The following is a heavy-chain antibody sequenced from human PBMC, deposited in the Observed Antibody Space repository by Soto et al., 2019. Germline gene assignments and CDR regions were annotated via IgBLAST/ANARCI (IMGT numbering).Heavy chain of an antibody. V-gene: IGHV3-30*18. Sequence: QRHLVESGGGVVQPGRPLRLSCAASGFTFSSYGMHWIRQAQGKGLEWVAVISHDGAFKDYADSVKGRFTISRDNSENTMFLEMNSLGPSDTAVYYCAKDYGPKAPYPYSNTHTDFWGQGTRVTVSS. D-gene: IGHD6-13*01. CDR2: ISHDGAFK. J-gene: IGHJ4*02. CDR3: AKDYGPKAPYPYSNTHTDF. CDR1: GFTFSSYG.